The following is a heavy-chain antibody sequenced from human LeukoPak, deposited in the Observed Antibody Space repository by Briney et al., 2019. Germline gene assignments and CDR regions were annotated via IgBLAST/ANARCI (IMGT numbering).Heavy chain of an antibody. D-gene: IGHD3-3*02. CDR1: GLTLSGYW. Sequence: GGSLRLSCSASGLTLSGYWMHWVRQIPGKGLVWVSRIDSDGSGTNYADSVKGRFNISRDDVKKKLYLQMNSLRVEDTGLYYCSTVAHFWGQGTLVTVSS. V-gene: IGHV3-74*01. J-gene: IGHJ4*02. CDR3: STVAHF. CDR2: IDSDGSGT.